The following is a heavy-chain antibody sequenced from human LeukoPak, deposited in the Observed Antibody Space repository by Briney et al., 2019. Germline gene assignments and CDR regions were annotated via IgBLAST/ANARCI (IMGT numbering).Heavy chain of an antibody. D-gene: IGHD3-22*01. J-gene: IGHJ4*02. CDR2: IYSGDSA. CDR1: GFTVSSNY. V-gene: IGHV3-53*01. Sequence: GGSLRLSCAASGFTVSSNYMSWVRRAPGKGLEWVSVIYSGDSAYYADSVKDRFTISRDNSRNTLYLQMNSLRAEDTAVYYCARDYSDSSGYYRFDYWGQGTLVTVSS. CDR3: ARDYSDSSGYYRFDY.